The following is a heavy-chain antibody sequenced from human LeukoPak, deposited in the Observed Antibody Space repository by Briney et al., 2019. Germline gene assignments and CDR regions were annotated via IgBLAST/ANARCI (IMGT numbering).Heavy chain of an antibody. J-gene: IGHJ4*02. D-gene: IGHD3-22*01. CDR2: IYYSGST. CDR1: GGSISSYY. V-gene: IGHV4-59*01. CDR3: ARDRGYYDSSGYFDY. Sequence: SETLSLTCTVSGGSISSYYWSWIRQPPGKGLEWIGYIYYSGSTNYNPSLKSRVTISVDTSKNQFSLKLSSVTAADTAVYYCARDRGYYDSSGYFDYWGQGTLVTVSS.